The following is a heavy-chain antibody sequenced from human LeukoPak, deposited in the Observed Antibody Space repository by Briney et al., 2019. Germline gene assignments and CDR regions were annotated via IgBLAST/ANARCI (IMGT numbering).Heavy chain of an antibody. Sequence: RGESLKISCKGSGYSFTSYWISWVRQMPGKGLEWMGRIDPSDSYTNYSPSFQGHVTISADKSISTAHLQWSSLKASDTAMYYCARLVGMYSSSWYGDAFDIWGQGTMVTVSS. CDR1: GYSFTSYW. J-gene: IGHJ3*02. V-gene: IGHV5-10-1*01. D-gene: IGHD6-13*01. CDR3: ARLVGMYSSSWYGDAFDI. CDR2: IDPSDSYT.